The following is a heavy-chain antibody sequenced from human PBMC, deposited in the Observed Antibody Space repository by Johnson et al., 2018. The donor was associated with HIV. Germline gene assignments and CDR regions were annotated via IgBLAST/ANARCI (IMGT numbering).Heavy chain of an antibody. J-gene: IGHJ3*02. CDR1: GFTFSSYW. D-gene: IGHD3-22*01. Sequence: VQLVESGGGLVQPGGSLRLSCAASGFTFSSYWMSWVRQAPGKGLEWVANIKQDGSEKYYVDSVKGRFTISRDNSKNTLYLQMNSLRAEDTAVYYCARGPRHTYHYDSSGYSGAFDIWGQGTMVTVSS. CDR2: IKQDGSEK. CDR3: ARGPRHTYHYDSSGYSGAFDI. V-gene: IGHV3-7*03.